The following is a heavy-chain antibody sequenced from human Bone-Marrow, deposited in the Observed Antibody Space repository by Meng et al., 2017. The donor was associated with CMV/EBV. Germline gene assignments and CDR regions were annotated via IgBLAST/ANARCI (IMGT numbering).Heavy chain of an antibody. V-gene: IGHV4-39*02. CDR3: ARDFWSGYSHIYYYYYGMDV. Sequence: GSLRLSCTVSGGSISSSSYYWGWIRQPPGKGLEWIGRIYYSGSTYYNPSLKSRVTISVDTSKNQFSLKLSSVTAADTAVYYCARDFWSGYSHIYYYYYGMDVWGQGTTFTVSS. CDR1: GGSISSSSYY. J-gene: IGHJ6*02. CDR2: IYYSGST. D-gene: IGHD3-3*01.